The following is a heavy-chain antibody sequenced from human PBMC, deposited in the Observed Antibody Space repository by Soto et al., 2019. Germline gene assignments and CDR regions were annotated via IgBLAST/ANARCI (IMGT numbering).Heavy chain of an antibody. CDR2: SIQHSGNLYDRGST. J-gene: IGHJ4*02. V-gene: IGHV4-28*01. CDR1: GYAITGGHY. Sequence: SETLCLTGAVSGYAITGGHYWIRIRQSQGKGLEWIGSIQHSGNLYDRGSTYYNPSLKSRVTISVDTSKSQFSLNLRSVSAADTAVYYCARNRSSTSHLCLFDSWAQ. D-gene: IGHD2-2*01. CDR3: ARNRSSTSHLCLFDS.